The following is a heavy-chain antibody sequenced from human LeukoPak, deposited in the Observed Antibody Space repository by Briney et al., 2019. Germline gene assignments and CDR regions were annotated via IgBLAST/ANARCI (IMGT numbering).Heavy chain of an antibody. V-gene: IGHV4-59*12. J-gene: IGHJ4*02. CDR2: IYYSGST. Sequence: SETLSLTCTVSGGSISSFYWSWIRQPPGKGLEWIGYIYYSGSTNYNPSLKSRVTISVDTSKNQFSLKLSSVTAADTAVYYCADHIAAAGHHYFDYWGQGTLVTVSS. D-gene: IGHD6-13*01. CDR1: GGSISSFY. CDR3: ADHIAAAGHHYFDY.